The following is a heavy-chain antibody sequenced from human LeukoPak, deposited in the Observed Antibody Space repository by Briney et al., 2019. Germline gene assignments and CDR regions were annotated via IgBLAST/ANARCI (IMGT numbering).Heavy chain of an antibody. CDR3: ARVGPYCGGDCPDY. D-gene: IGHD2-21*02. V-gene: IGHV3-48*03. CDR1: GFTFSSYE. J-gene: IGHJ4*02. CDR2: ISSSGSTI. Sequence: GSLRLSCAASGFTFSSYEMNWVRQAPGKGLEWVSYISSSGSTIYYAGSVKGRFTISRDNAKNSLYLQMNSLRADDTAVYYCARVGPYCGGDCPDYWGQGTLVTVSS.